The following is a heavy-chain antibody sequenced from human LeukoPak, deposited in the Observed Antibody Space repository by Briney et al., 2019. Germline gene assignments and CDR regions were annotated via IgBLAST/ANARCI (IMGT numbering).Heavy chain of an antibody. CDR2: ISAYNGNT. J-gene: IGHJ5*02. Sequence: SVKVSCEASRYTSTSFGISWVRQAPGQGREWMGWISAYNGNTNYAQKLQGRVTMTTATSTSTAYMELRSLRSDDTAVYYCARVNYGNWFDPWGQGTLVTVSS. CDR1: RYTSTSFG. CDR3: ARVNYGNWFDP. V-gene: IGHV1-18*01. D-gene: IGHD1-7*01.